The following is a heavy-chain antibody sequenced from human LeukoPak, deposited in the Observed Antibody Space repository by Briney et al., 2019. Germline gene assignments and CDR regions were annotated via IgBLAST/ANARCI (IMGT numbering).Heavy chain of an antibody. Sequence: ASVKVSCKASGYTFTSYGISWVRQAPGQGLEWMGWISAYNGNTNYAQKFQGRVTITADESTSTAYMELSSLRSEDTAVYYCARDIVVVPAAMKDYYYGMDVWGQGTTVTVSS. D-gene: IGHD2-2*01. J-gene: IGHJ6*02. V-gene: IGHV1-18*01. CDR1: GYTFTSYG. CDR2: ISAYNGNT. CDR3: ARDIVVVPAAMKDYYYGMDV.